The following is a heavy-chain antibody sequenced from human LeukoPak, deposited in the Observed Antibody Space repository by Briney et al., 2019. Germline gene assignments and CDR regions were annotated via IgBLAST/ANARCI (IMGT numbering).Heavy chain of an antibody. V-gene: IGHV4-59*06. Sequence: SETLSLTCTVSGGSISSYYWSWIRQHPGKGLEWIGYIYYSGSTYYNPSLKSRVTISVDTSKNQFSLKLSSVTAADTAVYYCARGPHCSGGSCYSVTSPSFDYWGQGTLVTVSS. CDR1: GGSISSYY. CDR3: ARGPHCSGGSCYSVTSPSFDY. J-gene: IGHJ4*02. CDR2: IYYSGST. D-gene: IGHD2-15*01.